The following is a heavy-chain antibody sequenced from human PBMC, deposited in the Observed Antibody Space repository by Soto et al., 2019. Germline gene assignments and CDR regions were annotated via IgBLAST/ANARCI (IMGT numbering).Heavy chain of an antibody. CDR1: GFTFSSYG. D-gene: IGHD3-22*01. J-gene: IGHJ3*02. CDR2: IWYDGSNK. V-gene: IGHV3-33*01. CDR3: ARDWGRGYHEDAFDI. Sequence: QVQLVESGGGVVQPGRSLRLSCAASGFTFSSYGMHWVRQAPGKGLEWVAVIWYDGSNKYYADSVKGRFTISRDNSKNTLYLQMNSLRAEDTAVYYCARDWGRGYHEDAFDIWGQGTMVTVSS.